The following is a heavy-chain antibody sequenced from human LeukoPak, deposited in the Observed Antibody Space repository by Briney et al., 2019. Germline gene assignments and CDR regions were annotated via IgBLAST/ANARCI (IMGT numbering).Heavy chain of an antibody. CDR1: GYTFTGYY. J-gene: IGHJ5*02. V-gene: IGHV1-2*06. Sequence: ASVKVSCKASGYTFTGYYIHWVRQAPGQGLEWMGRINPSAGDTKYPQNFQGRVTPTRDPSISIAYMELGRLTSDDTAVYYCARGPHNWFDPWGQGTLVTVSS. CDR2: INPSAGDT. CDR3: ARGPHNWFDP.